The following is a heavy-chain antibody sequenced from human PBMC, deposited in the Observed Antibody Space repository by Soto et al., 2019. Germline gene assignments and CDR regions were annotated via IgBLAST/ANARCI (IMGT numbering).Heavy chain of an antibody. D-gene: IGHD5-12*01. J-gene: IGHJ5*02. V-gene: IGHV4-30-4*02. CDR2: IYYSGST. CDR1: GGSISSGDYY. Sequence: PSETLSLTCTASGGSISSGDYYWSWIRQVPKKGLEWIGYIYYSGSTYYNPSLRSQVAMSVDTSKNQFSLKLSSVTAADTAVYYCARDRCSGYDCWFDPWGQGTLVTVSS. CDR3: ARDRCSGYDCWFDP.